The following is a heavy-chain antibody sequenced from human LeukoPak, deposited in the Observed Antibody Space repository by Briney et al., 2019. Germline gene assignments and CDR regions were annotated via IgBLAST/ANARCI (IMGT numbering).Heavy chain of an antibody. Sequence: PSQTLSLTCTVSGGSISSGSYYWSWMRQPAGKGLEGIGRIYTSGSTNYNPSLKSRVNISVDTSKNQFSLKLSSVTAAHTAVYYCASSYDSSGYYFGVGAFVIWGQGTMVTVSS. J-gene: IGHJ3*02. CDR1: GGSISSGSYY. CDR3: ASSYDSSGYYFGVGAFVI. D-gene: IGHD3-22*01. V-gene: IGHV4-61*02. CDR2: IYTSGST.